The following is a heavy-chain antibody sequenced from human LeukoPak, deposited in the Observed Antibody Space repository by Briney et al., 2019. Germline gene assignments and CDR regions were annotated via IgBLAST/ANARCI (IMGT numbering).Heavy chain of an antibody. Sequence: SETLSLTCAVYGGSFSGYYWSWIRQPPGKGLEWIGEINHSGSTNYNPSLKSRVTISVDTSKNQFSLKLSSVTAADTAVYYCARGSAWYYDSSGSGFSVVTYYFDYWGQGTLVTVSS. J-gene: IGHJ4*02. CDR2: INHSGST. D-gene: IGHD3-22*01. CDR3: ARGSAWYYDSSGSGFSVVTYYFDY. V-gene: IGHV4-34*01. CDR1: GGSFSGYY.